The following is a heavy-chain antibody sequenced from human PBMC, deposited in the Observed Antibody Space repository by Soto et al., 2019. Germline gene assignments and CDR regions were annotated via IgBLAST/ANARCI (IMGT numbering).Heavy chain of an antibody. V-gene: IGHV3-11*01. CDR1: GFIFSDYY. D-gene: IGHD3-16*01. Sequence: QVHLEESGGGLVKPGGSLSLSCTASGFIFSDYYMSWIRQAPGKGLEWVSDISNSGRITHHADSVEGRFTISRDNAKDSLYVQMNSLRPEGSAIYYCARDHGGGGLTLEYWGQGTLVTVSS. CDR2: ISNSGRIT. CDR3: ARDHGGGGLTLEY. J-gene: IGHJ4*02.